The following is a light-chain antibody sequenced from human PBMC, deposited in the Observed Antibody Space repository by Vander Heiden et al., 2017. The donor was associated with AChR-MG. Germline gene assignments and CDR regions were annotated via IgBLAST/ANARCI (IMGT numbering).Light chain of an antibody. CDR3: CSYVGSSTSHVI. CDR2: EVA. Sequence: QSALTQHASVSGSPGQSITISCTGTSSDVGKYNFVSWYQHHPGKAPKLMIYEVAKRPSGVSNRFSGSKSGNTASLTISGLQAEDEADYYCCSYVGSSTSHVIFGGGTKLTVL. CDR1: SSDVGKYNF. V-gene: IGLV2-23*02. J-gene: IGLJ2*01.